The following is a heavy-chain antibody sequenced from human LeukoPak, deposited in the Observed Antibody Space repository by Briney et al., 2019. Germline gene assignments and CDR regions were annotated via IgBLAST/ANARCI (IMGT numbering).Heavy chain of an antibody. J-gene: IGHJ4*02. Sequence: GGSLRLYCAASGFTFISYWMSWVRQAPGKGLEWVANIKQDGSEKYYVDSVKGRFTISRDNAKNSLYLQMNSLRAEDTAVYYCARFADYWGQGTLVTVSS. CDR3: ARFADY. CDR2: IKQDGSEK. CDR1: GFTFISYW. V-gene: IGHV3-7*03.